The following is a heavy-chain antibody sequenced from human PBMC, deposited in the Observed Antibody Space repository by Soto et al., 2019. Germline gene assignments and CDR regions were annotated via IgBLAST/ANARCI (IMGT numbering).Heavy chain of an antibody. D-gene: IGHD3-10*01. J-gene: IGHJ6*02. CDR3: AKGSPYGSGTMDV. CDR2: ISYDGSNK. Sequence: GSLRLSCAASGFTFSSYGMHWVRQAPGKGLEWVAVISYDGSNKYYADSVKGRFTISRDNSKNTLYLQMNSLRAEDTAVYYCAKGSPYGSGTMDVWGQGTTVTVSS. CDR1: GFTFSSYG. V-gene: IGHV3-30*18.